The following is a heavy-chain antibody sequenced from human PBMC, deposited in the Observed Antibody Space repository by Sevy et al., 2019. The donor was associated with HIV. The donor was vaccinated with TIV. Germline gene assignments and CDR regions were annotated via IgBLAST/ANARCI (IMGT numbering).Heavy chain of an antibody. CDR2: ISSSSSTI. CDR3: ARDPLRGVRGVYGAFDI. Sequence: GGSLRLSCAASGFTFSSYSMNWVRQAPGKGLEWVSYISSSSSTIYYADSVKGRFTISRDNAKNSPYLQRNSLRDEGTVVYYCARDPLRGVRGVYGAFDIWGQGTMVTVS. J-gene: IGHJ3*02. V-gene: IGHV3-48*02. D-gene: IGHD3-10*01. CDR1: GFTFSSYS.